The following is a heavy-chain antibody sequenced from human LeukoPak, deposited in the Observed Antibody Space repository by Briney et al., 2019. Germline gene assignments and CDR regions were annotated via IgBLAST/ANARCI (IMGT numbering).Heavy chain of an antibody. CDR3: AREEDYVADY. CDR1: GYTFTAHY. Sequence: GASVKVSCKASGYTFTAHYSHWVRQAPGQGLEWMGRINPNSGDTVYAQKFQGRVTMTGDTSISTTYMELSRLRSDDTAVYYCAREEDYVADYWGQGTLVTVSS. V-gene: IGHV1-2*06. CDR2: INPNSGDT. J-gene: IGHJ4*02. D-gene: IGHD3-10*02.